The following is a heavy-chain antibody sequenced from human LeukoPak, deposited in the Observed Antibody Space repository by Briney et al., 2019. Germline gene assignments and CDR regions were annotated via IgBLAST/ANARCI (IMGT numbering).Heavy chain of an antibody. CDR1: GGSISSSSYY. CDR3: ARVPDDYYYYMDV. Sequence: SETLSLTCTVSGGSISSSSYYWGWIRQPPGKGLEWIGSIYYSGSTYYNPSLKSRVTISVDTSKNQFSLKLSSVTAADTAVYYCARVPDDYYYYMDVWGKGTTVTVSS. V-gene: IGHV4-39*07. CDR2: IYYSGST. J-gene: IGHJ6*03.